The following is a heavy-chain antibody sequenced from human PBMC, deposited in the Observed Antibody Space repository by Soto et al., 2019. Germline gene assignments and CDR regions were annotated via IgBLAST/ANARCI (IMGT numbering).Heavy chain of an antibody. V-gene: IGHV3-33*01. CDR1: GFTFSSYG. J-gene: IGHJ5*02. CDR2: IWYDGSNK. D-gene: IGHD2-15*01. CDR3: ARDSSEVVVAARIHNWFDP. Sequence: GGSLRLSCAASGFTFSSYGMHWVRQAPGKGLEWVAVIWYDGSNKYYADSVKGRFTISRDNSKNTLYLQMNSLRAEDTAVYYCARDSSEVVVAARIHNWFDPWGQGTLVTVSS.